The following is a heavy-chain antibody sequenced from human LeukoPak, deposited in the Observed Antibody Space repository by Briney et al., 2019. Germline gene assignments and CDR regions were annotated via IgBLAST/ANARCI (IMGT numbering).Heavy chain of an antibody. V-gene: IGHV7-4-1*02. CDR2: INTNTGNP. CDR1: EYTFTSYA. Sequence: ASVKVSCKASEYTFTSYAMNWVRQAPGQGLEWMGWINTNTGNPTYAQGFTGRFVFSLDTSVSTAYLQISSLKAEDTAVYYCAREFTMVRGVIYNGYWGQGTLVTVSS. J-gene: IGHJ4*02. CDR3: AREFTMVRGVIYNGY. D-gene: IGHD3-10*01.